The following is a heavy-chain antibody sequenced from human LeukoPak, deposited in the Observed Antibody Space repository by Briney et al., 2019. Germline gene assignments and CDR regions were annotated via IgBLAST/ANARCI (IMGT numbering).Heavy chain of an antibody. J-gene: IGHJ4*02. CDR3: ARDRPNYVWGSYRPYYFDY. CDR2: IYYSGST. D-gene: IGHD3-16*02. CDR1: GGSFSGYY. V-gene: IGHV4-34*01. Sequence: SETLSLTCAVYGGSFSGYYWSWIRQPPGKGLEWIGSIYYSGSTYYNPSLKSRVTISVDTSKNQFSLKLSSVTAADTAVYYCARDRPNYVWGSYRPYYFDYWGQGTLVTVSS.